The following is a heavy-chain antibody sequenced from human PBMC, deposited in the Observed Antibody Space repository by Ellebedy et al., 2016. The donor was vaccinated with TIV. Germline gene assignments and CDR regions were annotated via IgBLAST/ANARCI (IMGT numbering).Heavy chain of an antibody. CDR3: ARVSGWSPGDGFDF. J-gene: IGHJ3*01. CDR1: GYTFTKYP. V-gene: IGHV1-3*01. Sequence: AASVKVSCKASGYTFTKYPMHWVRQAPGQRLEWIGRINPDNDYTSSSQKFQGRVNMTRDTSARTGHMELSSLRFEDTAVYYCARVSGWSPGDGFDFWGQGTMISVSS. CDR2: INPDNDYT. D-gene: IGHD6-19*01.